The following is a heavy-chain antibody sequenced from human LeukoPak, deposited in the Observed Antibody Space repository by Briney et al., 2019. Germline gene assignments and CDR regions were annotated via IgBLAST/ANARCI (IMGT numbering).Heavy chain of an antibody. CDR3: VKGSGTGWYGH. J-gene: IGHJ4*02. CDR1: GSSFSGYA. V-gene: IGHV3-64D*06. Sequence: GGSLRLSCSVSGSSFSGYAMHWVRQAPGKGLEYVSAISGNGADTYYSDSVKDRFTISRDNSNNMLFLQMSSLRAEDTAVYYCVKGSGTGWYGHWGQGTPVTVSA. CDR2: ISGNGADT. D-gene: IGHD6-19*01.